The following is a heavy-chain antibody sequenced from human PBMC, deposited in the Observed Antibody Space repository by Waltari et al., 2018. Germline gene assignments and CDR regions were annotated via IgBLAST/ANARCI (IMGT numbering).Heavy chain of an antibody. V-gene: IGHV2-70*15. CDR1: GFSLSTSGMC. CDR2: IDWDDDK. D-gene: IGHD3-22*01. Sequence: QVTLRESGPALVKPTQTLTLTCTFSGFSLSTSGMCVSWIRQPPGKALEWLARIDWDDDKYYSTSLKTRLTISKDTSKNQVVLTMTNMDPVDTATYYCARARPYYYDSSGYYFTYWYFDLWGHGTLVTVSS. J-gene: IGHJ2*01. CDR3: ARARPYYYDSSGYYFTYWYFDL.